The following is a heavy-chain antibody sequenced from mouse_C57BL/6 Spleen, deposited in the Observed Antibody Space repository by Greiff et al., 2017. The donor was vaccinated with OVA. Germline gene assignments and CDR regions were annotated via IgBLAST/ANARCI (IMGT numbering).Heavy chain of an antibody. V-gene: IGHV1-15*01. CDR3: TRYYGSSDFDY. Sequence: VKLMESGAELVRPGASVTLSCKASGYTFTDYEMHWVKQTPVHGLEWIGAIDPETGGTAYNQKFKGKAILTADKSSSTAYMELRSLTSEDSAVYYCTRYYGSSDFDYWGQGTTLTVSS. CDR1: GYTFTDYE. D-gene: IGHD1-1*01. CDR2: IDPETGGT. J-gene: IGHJ2*01.